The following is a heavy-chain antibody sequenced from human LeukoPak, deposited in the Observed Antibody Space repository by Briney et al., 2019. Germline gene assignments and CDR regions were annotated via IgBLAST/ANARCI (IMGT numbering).Heavy chain of an antibody. CDR1: GGSTRGDY. J-gene: IGHJ4*02. Sequence: SETLSLTCTVSGGSTRGDYWSWIPQPAGKGLEGIGRIYSSGITDYDPSLTSRGTMSVDTSKSQFSLKLNSVTAADTAVYYCARARVVVAADDYFDYWGQGTLVTVSS. CDR2: IYSSGIT. D-gene: IGHD2-15*01. CDR3: ARARVVVAADDYFDY. V-gene: IGHV4-4*07.